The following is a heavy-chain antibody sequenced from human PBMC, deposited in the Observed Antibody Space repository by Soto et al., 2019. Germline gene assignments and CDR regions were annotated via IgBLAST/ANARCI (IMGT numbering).Heavy chain of an antibody. Sequence: QVQLVEAGGGVGQPGRSLRLSCAASGFTFSRYGMHWVSQAPGKGLEWVIVISYDGSTKFYADSVKGLFTIARDNSKNTVYLQMNSLRTDDTAVYYCAKDRGRSIAVAYSFDSWGQGTLVTVSS. CDR1: GFTFSRYG. D-gene: IGHD6-19*01. CDR2: ISYDGSTK. V-gene: IGHV3-30*18. CDR3: AKDRGRSIAVAYSFDS. J-gene: IGHJ4*02.